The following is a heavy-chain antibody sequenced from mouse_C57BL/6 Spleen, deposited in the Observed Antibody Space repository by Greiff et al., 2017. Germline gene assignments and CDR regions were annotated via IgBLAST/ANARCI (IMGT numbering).Heavy chain of an antibody. CDR2: IHPNSGST. J-gene: IGHJ3*01. V-gene: IGHV1-64*01. Sequence: VQLQQPGAELVKPGASVKLSCKASGYTFTSYWMHWVKQRPGQGLEWIGMIHPNSGSTNYNEKFKSKATLTVDKSSSTAYMQLSSLTSEDSAVYYCARREGYDYEAWFAYWGQGTLVTVSA. CDR3: ARREGYDYEAWFAY. CDR1: GYTFTSYW. D-gene: IGHD2-4*01.